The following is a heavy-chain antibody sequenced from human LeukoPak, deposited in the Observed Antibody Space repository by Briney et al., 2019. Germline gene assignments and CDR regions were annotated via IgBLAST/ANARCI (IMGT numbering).Heavy chain of an antibody. CDR2: ISSSSSYI. V-gene: IGHV3-21*01. D-gene: IGHD6-25*01. Sequence: GGSLRLSCAASGFTFSSYSMNWVRQAPGKGLEWVSSISSSSSYIYYADTVKGRFTISRDNAKNSLYPQMNSLRAEDTAVYYCARVSSDDAFDIWGQGTMVTVSS. CDR3: ARVSSDDAFDI. J-gene: IGHJ3*02. CDR1: GFTFSSYS.